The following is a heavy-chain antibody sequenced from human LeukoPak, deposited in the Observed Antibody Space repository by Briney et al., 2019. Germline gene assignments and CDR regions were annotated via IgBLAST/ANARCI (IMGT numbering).Heavy chain of an antibody. D-gene: IGHD1-26*01. CDR2: IYHSGNT. J-gene: IGHJ4*02. Sequence: SETLSLTCAVSGGSISSSNWWSWVRQPPGKGLEWIGEIYHSGNTNYNPSLKSRVTISLDKSKNQFSLKLRSVTAADTAVYYCAREEMPGKFDYWGQGTLVTVSS. V-gene: IGHV4-4*02. CDR3: AREEMPGKFDY. CDR1: GGSISSSNW.